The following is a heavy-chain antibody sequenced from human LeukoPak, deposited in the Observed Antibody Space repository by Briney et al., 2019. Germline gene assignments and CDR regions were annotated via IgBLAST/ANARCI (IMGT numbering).Heavy chain of an antibody. Sequence: GGSLRLSCAASGFTFSSYAMSWVRQAPGKGLEWVSAISGSGGSTYYADSVKGRFTISRDNSKNTLYLQMNSLRAEDTAVYYCARGRGGAEDGAYVSYFDYWGQGTLVTVSS. D-gene: IGHD4-17*01. CDR2: ISGSGGST. CDR1: GFTFSSYA. CDR3: ARGRGGAEDGAYVSYFDY. J-gene: IGHJ4*02. V-gene: IGHV3-23*01.